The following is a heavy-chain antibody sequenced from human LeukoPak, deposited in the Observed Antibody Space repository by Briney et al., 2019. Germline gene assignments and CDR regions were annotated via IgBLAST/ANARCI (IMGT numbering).Heavy chain of an antibody. Sequence: ASVKVSCKASGYTFTSYGISWVRQAPGQGLEWMGWISAYNGNTNYAQKLQGRVTMTTDTSTSTAYMELRSLRSDDTAVYYCAGLLIDGVLLGWWGQGTMVTVSS. D-gene: IGHD2-15*01. J-gene: IGHJ3*01. CDR1: GYTFTSYG. V-gene: IGHV1-18*01. CDR3: AGLLIDGVLLGW. CDR2: ISAYNGNT.